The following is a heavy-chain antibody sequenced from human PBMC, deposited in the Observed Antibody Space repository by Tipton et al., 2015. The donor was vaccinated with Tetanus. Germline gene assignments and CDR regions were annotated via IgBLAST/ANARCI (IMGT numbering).Heavy chain of an antibody. CDR2: IYPGDSDA. J-gene: IGHJ5*02. D-gene: IGHD3-10*01. CDR3: ARLPKHYSASGST. V-gene: IGHV5-51*01. Sequence: QSGAEVKKPGESLKISCRGSGYNFTHYSIGWVRQMPGKGLEWMGIIYPGDSDATYNPSFQGQVTISADKSISTAYLQWTSLKPSDTAIYFCARLPKHYSASGSTWGQGTQVTVSS. CDR1: GYNFTHYS.